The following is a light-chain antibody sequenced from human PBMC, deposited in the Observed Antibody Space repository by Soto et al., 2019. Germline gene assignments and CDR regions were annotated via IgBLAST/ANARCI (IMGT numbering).Light chain of an antibody. Sequence: QSVLTQPPSVSGAPGQRVTISCTGSSSNIGAGYDVHWYQQLPGTAPKLLIYGNSNRPSGVPDRFSGSKSGTSASLAITGLKAEDEADYYCQSYGSSLSVVFGGGTKVTVL. CDR3: QSYGSSLSVV. CDR2: GNS. J-gene: IGLJ2*01. CDR1: SSNIGAGYD. V-gene: IGLV1-40*01.